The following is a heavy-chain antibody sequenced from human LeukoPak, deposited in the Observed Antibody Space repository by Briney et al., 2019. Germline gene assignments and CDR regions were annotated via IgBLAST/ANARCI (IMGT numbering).Heavy chain of an antibody. Sequence: SETLSLTCTVSGGSISSGDYYWSWIRQPPGKGLEWIGYIYYSGSTYYNPSLKSRVTISVDMSKNQFSLKLSSVTAADTAVYYCAREGVAARSVDYWGQGTLVTVSS. D-gene: IGHD6-6*01. CDR1: GGSISSGDYY. V-gene: IGHV4-30-4*01. CDR2: IYYSGST. CDR3: AREGVAARSVDY. J-gene: IGHJ4*02.